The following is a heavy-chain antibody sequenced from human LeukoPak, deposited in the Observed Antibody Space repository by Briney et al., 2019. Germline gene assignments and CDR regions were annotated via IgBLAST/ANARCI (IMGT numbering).Heavy chain of an antibody. D-gene: IGHD1-26*01. CDR1: GFTFSSYS. J-gene: IGHJ4*02. Sequence: PGGSLRLSCAASGFTFSSYSMNWVRQAPGKGLEWVSYISSSSSTIYYADSVKGRFTISRDNAKNSLYLQMNSLRAEDTAMYYCARADLSGSYFHPHFLDYWGQGTLVTVSS. V-gene: IGHV3-48*04. CDR3: ARADLSGSYFHPHFLDY. CDR2: ISSSSSTI.